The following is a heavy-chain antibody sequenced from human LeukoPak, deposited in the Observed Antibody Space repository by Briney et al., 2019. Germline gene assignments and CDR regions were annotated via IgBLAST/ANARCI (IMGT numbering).Heavy chain of an antibody. CDR1: GFTFSTYA. V-gene: IGHV3-23*01. CDR3: AKGRVSSGYSPFDY. J-gene: IGHJ4*02. D-gene: IGHD3-22*01. Sequence: GGSLRLSCADSGFTFSTYAMSWVRQAPGQGLEWVSAISSSGGNTYYADFVKGRFTISRDNSKNTLYLQMNSLRVEDTAVYYCAKGRVSSGYSPFDYWGQGTLVTVSS. CDR2: ISSSGGNT.